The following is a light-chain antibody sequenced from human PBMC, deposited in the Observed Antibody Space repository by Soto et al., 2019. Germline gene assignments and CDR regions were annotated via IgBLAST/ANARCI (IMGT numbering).Light chain of an antibody. CDR2: EVT. J-gene: IGLJ1*01. CDR1: SSDVGGYNY. V-gene: IGLV2-8*01. Sequence: QSALTQPPSASGSPGQSVTISCTGTSSDVGGYNYVSWYQQHPGKAPKLMIYEVTKRPSGVPDRFSGSKSGNTASLTVSGLQAEDEADYYFSSYAGSNKVVFATGTKLTVL. CDR3: SSYAGSNKVV.